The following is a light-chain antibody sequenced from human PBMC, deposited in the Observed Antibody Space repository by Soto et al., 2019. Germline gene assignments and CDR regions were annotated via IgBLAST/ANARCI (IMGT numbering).Light chain of an antibody. CDR1: QSVSSY. Sequence: EIVLTQSPATLSLSPGERATLSCRASQSVSSYFAWYQQKPGQAPRLLIYDASNRATGIPARFSGRGSGTDFTLTISSLEPEDFAVYYCQQRRNWPLTFGQGTRLEIK. CDR3: QQRRNWPLT. V-gene: IGKV3-11*01. CDR2: DAS. J-gene: IGKJ5*01.